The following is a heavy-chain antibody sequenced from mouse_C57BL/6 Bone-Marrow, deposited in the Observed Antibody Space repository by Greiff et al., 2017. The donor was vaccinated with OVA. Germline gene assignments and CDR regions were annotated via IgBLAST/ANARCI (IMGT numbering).Heavy chain of an antibody. CDR1: GYTFTDYN. CDR2: INPNNGGT. Sequence: EVQLQQSGPELVKPGASVKMSCKASGYTFTDYNMHWVKQSHGKSLEWIGYINPNNGGTSYNQKFKGKATLTVNQSSSTAYMELRSLTAEDSAVYYCARWATTPPLEVDYWGQGTTLTVSS. J-gene: IGHJ2*01. CDR3: ARWATTPPLEVDY. V-gene: IGHV1-22*01. D-gene: IGHD1-1*01.